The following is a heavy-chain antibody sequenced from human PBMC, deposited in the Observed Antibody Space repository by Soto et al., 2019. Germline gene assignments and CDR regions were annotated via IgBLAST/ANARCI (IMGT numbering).Heavy chain of an antibody. CDR1: GLTFTTAW. CDR3: TTDSHFTMKLVRFDY. Sequence: PGGSLRLSCAASGLTFTTAWINWVRQAPGKGLEWVGRIKSKIDGGTTDFAAPVKGRFAISRDDSRNMVYFQMNSLEIEDTAVYYCTTDSHFTMKLVRFDYWGLGTLVTVSS. V-gene: IGHV3-15*07. D-gene: IGHD3-22*01. CDR2: IKSKIDGGTT. J-gene: IGHJ4*01.